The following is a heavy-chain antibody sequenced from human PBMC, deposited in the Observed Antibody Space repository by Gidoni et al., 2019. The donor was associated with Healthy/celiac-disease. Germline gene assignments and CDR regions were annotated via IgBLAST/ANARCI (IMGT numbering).Heavy chain of an antibody. V-gene: IGHV4-39*01. CDR2: IYYSGST. Sequence: QLQLQESGPGLVKPSETLSLTCTVSGGSISSSSYYWGWIRQPPGKGLEWIGSIYYSGSTYYNPSLKSRVTISVDTSKNQFSLKLSSVTAADTAVYYCARPSPYDILTFDYWGQGTLVTVSS. J-gene: IGHJ4*02. D-gene: IGHD3-9*01. CDR3: ARPSPYDILTFDY. CDR1: GGSISSSSYY.